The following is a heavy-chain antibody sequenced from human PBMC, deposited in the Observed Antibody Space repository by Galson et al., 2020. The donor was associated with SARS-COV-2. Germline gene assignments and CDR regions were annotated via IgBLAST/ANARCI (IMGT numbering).Heavy chain of an antibody. CDR2: IRSKAYGGTT. V-gene: IGHV3-49*03. CDR3: TRLVVILGASSLDY. D-gene: IGHD1-26*01. J-gene: IGHJ4*02. CDR1: GFTFGDYA. Sequence: GESLKISCAASGFTFGDYALSWFRQAPGKGLEWVGFIRSKAYGGTTEYAASVKGRFTISRDDSKNIAFLQMNSLKTEDTAVYYCTRLVVILGASSLDYWGQGTLVTVSS.